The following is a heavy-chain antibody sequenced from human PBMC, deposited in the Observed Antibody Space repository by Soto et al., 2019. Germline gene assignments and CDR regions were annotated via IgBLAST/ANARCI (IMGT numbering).Heavy chain of an antibody. D-gene: IGHD2-15*01. CDR3: ARQTYCSGGSCYSDYFDY. V-gene: IGHV5-51*01. Sequence: EVQLVQSGAEVKKPGESLKISCKGSGYSFTSYWIGWVRQMPGKGLEWMGIIYPGDSDTRYSPPFQGQVTISADKSISTAYLQWSSLKASDTAMYYCARQTYCSGGSCYSDYFDYWGQGTLVTVSS. CDR1: GYSFTSYW. CDR2: IYPGDSDT. J-gene: IGHJ4*02.